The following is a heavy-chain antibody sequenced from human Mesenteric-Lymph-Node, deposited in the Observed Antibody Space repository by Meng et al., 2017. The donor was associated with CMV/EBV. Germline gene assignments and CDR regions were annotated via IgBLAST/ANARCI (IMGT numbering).Heavy chain of an antibody. CDR2: INHSGST. CDR1: GGFFSGYY. V-gene: IGHV4-34*01. Sequence: QVQLQQSGAGLFKPSGTLSLTCAVDGGFFSGYYWSWIRQPPGKGLEWIGEINHSGSTNYNPSLKSRVTISVDTSKNQFSLKLSSVTAADTAVYYCARHQRWLKSEGGFNYWGQGTLVTVSS. D-gene: IGHD4-23*01. CDR3: ARHQRWLKSEGGFNY. J-gene: IGHJ4*02.